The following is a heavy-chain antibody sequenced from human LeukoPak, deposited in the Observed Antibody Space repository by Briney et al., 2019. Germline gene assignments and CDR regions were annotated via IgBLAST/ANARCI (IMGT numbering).Heavy chain of an antibody. J-gene: IGHJ4*02. V-gene: IGHV3-53*05. D-gene: IGHD3-22*01. CDR1: GFTVSSNY. Sequence: PGGSLRLSCVVSGFTVSSNYMSWVRQAPGKGLEWVSVIYSGGSTYYADPVKGRFTISRDNSKNTLYLQMNSLRAEDTAVYYCAKDFSYYYDSSAYDYWGQGTLVTVSS. CDR2: IYSGGST. CDR3: AKDFSYYYDSSAYDY.